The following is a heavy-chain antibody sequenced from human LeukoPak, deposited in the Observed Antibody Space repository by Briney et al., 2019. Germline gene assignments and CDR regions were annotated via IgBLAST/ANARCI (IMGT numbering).Heavy chain of an antibody. CDR1: GGSISSSSYY. V-gene: IGHV4-39*07. J-gene: IGHJ6*04. CDR2: IYYSGST. D-gene: IGHD3-10*01. CDR3: ARDRRDTMVRGVSDV. Sequence: PSETLSLTCTVSGGSISSSSYYWGWIRQPPGKGLEWIGSIYYSGSTYYNPSLKSRVTISVDTSKNQFSLKLSSVTAADTAVYYCARDRRDTMVRGVSDVWGKGTTVTVSS.